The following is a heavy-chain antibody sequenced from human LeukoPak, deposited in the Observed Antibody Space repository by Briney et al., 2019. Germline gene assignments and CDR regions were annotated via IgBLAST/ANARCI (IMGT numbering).Heavy chain of an antibody. CDR3: AKDPSIAVADYFDY. Sequence: GGSLRLSCAASGFTFSSYAMHWVRQAPGKGLEWVAVISYDGSNKYYADSVKGRFTISRDNSKNTLYLQMNSLRAEDTAVYYCAKDPSIAVADYFDYWGQGTLVTVSS. CDR2: ISYDGSNK. V-gene: IGHV3-30-3*01. D-gene: IGHD6-19*01. CDR1: GFTFSSYA. J-gene: IGHJ4*02.